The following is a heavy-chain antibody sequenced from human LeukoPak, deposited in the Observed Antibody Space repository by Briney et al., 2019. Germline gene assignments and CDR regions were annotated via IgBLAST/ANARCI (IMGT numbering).Heavy chain of an antibody. CDR2: IYYSGST. J-gene: IGHJ6*03. CDR3: ARLSPLTGAYYYMDV. Sequence: SETLSLTCTVSGGSISSYYWSWIRQPPGEGLEWIGYIYYSGSTNHDPSLKSRVTISVDTSKNQFSLKLSSATAADTAVYYCARLSPLTGAYYYMDVWGKGTTVTVFS. CDR1: GGSISSYY. D-gene: IGHD7-27*01. V-gene: IGHV4-59*01.